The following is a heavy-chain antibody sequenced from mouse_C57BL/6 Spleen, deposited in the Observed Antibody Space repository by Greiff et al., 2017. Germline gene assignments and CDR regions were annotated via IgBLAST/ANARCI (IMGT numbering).Heavy chain of an antibody. J-gene: IGHJ1*03. CDR1: GYSITSGYY. Sequence: EVKLEESGPGLVKPSQSLSLTCSVTGYSITSGYYWNWIRQFPGNKLEWMGYISYDGSNNYNPSLKNRISITRDTSKNQFFLKLNSVTTEDTATYYCARRTGNWYCDVWGTGTTVTVSS. CDR3: ARRTGNWYCDV. D-gene: IGHD4-1*01. V-gene: IGHV3-6*01. CDR2: ISYDGSN.